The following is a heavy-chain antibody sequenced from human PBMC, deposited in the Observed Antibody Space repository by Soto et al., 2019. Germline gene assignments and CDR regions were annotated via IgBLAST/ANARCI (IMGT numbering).Heavy chain of an antibody. Sequence: PSETLSLTGTVSGGSISSGDYYWSWIRQPPGKGLEWIGYIYYSGSTYYNPSLKSRVTISVDTSKNQFSLKLSSVTAADTAVYYCARAPSPPNDYGDYAFDYWGQGTLVTVSS. CDR3: ARAPSPPNDYGDYAFDY. CDR2: IYYSGST. J-gene: IGHJ4*02. CDR1: GGSISSGDYY. V-gene: IGHV4-30-4*01. D-gene: IGHD4-17*01.